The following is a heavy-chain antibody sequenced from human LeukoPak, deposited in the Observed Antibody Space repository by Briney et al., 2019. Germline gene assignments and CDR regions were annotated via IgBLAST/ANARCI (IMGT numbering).Heavy chain of an antibody. CDR1: GYTFTSYA. J-gene: IGHJ4*02. Sequence: ASVKVSCKASGYTFTSYAMHWVRQAPGQRLEWMGWINAGNDNTKYSQEFQGRVTITRDTSASTAYMELSSLRSEDMAVYYCARAPLSQNYDYVWGSYRQYYFDYWGQGTLVTVSS. D-gene: IGHD3-16*02. V-gene: IGHV1-3*03. CDR3: ARAPLSQNYDYVWGSYRQYYFDY. CDR2: INAGNDNT.